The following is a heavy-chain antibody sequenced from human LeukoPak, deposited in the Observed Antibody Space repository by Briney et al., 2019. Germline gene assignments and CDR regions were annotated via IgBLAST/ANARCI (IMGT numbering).Heavy chain of an antibody. J-gene: IGHJ4*02. CDR3: ARDEKKSCSGGSCYYFDY. Sequence: ASVKVSCKASGYTFTDYYMHWVRQAPGQGLEWLAWISPYNGATNHARKLQGRVTVTTDTSTRIAYMKLRSLRSDDTAVYYCARDEKKSCSGGSCYYFDYWGQGTLVTVSS. CDR2: ISPYNGAT. V-gene: IGHV1-18*04. D-gene: IGHD2-15*01. CDR1: GYTFTDYY.